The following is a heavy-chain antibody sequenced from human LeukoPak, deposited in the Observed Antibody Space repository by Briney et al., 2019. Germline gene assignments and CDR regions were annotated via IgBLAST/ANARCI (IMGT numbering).Heavy chain of an antibody. D-gene: IGHD2-2*01. CDR2: IIPIFGTA. Sequence: SVKVSCKASGGTFSSYAISWVRQAPGQGLEWMGGIIPIFGTANYAQKFQGRVTITADESTSTAYMELSSLRSEDTAVYYCAREPDIGYCSSTSCLNSCYFDYWGQGTLVTVSS. J-gene: IGHJ4*02. CDR1: GGTFSSYA. V-gene: IGHV1-69*13. CDR3: AREPDIGYCSSTSCLNSCYFDY.